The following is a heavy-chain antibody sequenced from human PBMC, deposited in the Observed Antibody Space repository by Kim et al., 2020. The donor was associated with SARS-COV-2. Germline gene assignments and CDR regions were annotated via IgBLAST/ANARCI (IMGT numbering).Heavy chain of an antibody. V-gene: IGHV3-64D*06. CDR3: VKAGTTGQQLVIGRYYFDY. D-gene: IGHD6-13*01. Sequence: GGSLRLSCSASGFTFSSYAMHWVRQAPGKGLEYVSAISSNGGSTYYADSVKGRFTISRDNSKNTLYLQMSSLRAEDTAVYYCVKAGTTGQQLVIGRYYFDYWGQGTLVTVSS. CDR2: ISSNGGST. J-gene: IGHJ4*02. CDR1: GFTFSSYA.